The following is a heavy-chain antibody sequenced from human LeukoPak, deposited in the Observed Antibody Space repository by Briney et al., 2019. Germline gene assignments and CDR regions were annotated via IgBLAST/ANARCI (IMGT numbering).Heavy chain of an antibody. J-gene: IGHJ4*02. V-gene: IGHV3-43*01. CDR2: ISWDGGST. CDR1: GFTFDDYT. D-gene: IGHD1-26*01. CDR3: AKGGPTGSNYFDF. Sequence: GGSLRLSCAASGFTFDDYTMHWVRQAPGKGLEWVSLISWDGGSTYYADSVKGRFTISRDNSKNSLYLQMNSLRTEDTALYYCAKGGPTGSNYFDFWGQGTLVTVSS.